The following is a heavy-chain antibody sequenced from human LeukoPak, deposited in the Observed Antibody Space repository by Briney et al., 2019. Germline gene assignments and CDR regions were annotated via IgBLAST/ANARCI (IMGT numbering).Heavy chain of an antibody. D-gene: IGHD3-10*01. V-gene: IGHV3-23*01. CDR2: TSSSDAGT. Sequence: PGGSLRLSCAAFGFPLSSYAMSWVRQAPGKGLEWVSATSSSDAGTYHADSVKGRFTTSRDNSKNTLYLQMNSLRAEDTAVYYCAKGGAVSSKSITLIRGTRKYYYYMDVWGKGTTVTISS. CDR3: AKGGAVSSKSITLIRGTRKYYYYMDV. J-gene: IGHJ6*03. CDR1: GFPLSSYA.